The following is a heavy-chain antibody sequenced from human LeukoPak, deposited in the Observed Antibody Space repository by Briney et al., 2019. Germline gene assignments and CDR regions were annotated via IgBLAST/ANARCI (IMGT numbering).Heavy chain of an antibody. CDR2: IYYSGST. Sequence: SETLSLTCTVSGGSISSYYWSWIRQPPGKGLEWIGYIYYSGSTNYNPSLKSRVTISVDTSKNQFSLKLSSVTAADTAVYFCARDYLSGGFGELSSLWDYWGQGTLVTVSS. CDR3: ARDYLSGGFGELSSLWDY. J-gene: IGHJ4*02. V-gene: IGHV4-59*01. D-gene: IGHD3-16*02. CDR1: GGSISSYY.